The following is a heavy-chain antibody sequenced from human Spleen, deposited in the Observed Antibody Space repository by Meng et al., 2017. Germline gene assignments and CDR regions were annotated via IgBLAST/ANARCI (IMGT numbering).Heavy chain of an antibody. CDR3: ARGPTTMAHDFDY. CDR2: INHSGST. Sequence: QVHLQRWGAGRLRPSETLPLTCAVYGGSFSGYSWSWIRQPPGMGLEWMGEINHSGSTNYNPSLESRATISVDTSQNNLSLKLSSVTAADSAVYYCARGPTTMAHDFDYWGQGTLVTVSS. J-gene: IGHJ4*02. D-gene: IGHD4-11*01. CDR1: GGSFSGYS. V-gene: IGHV4-34*01.